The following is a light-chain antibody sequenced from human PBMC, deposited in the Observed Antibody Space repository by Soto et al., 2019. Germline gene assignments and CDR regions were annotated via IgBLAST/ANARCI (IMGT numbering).Light chain of an antibody. V-gene: IGKV3-15*01. J-gene: IGKJ2*02. CDR1: QSISSN. CDR3: HQYNNWPPGT. Sequence: EIVMTQSPATLSVSPGERATLSCRASQSISSNLAWYQQKPGQAPSLLLYGASTRATGIPARFSGSGSGTDFTLTISSRQSEDFAVYYCHQYNNWPPGTFGQGTKLEI. CDR2: GAS.